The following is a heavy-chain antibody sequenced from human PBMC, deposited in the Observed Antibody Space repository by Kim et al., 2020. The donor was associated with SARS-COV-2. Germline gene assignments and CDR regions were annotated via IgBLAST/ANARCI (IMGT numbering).Heavy chain of an antibody. J-gene: IGHJ5*01. D-gene: IGHD6-19*01. CDR2: ISSTSSYI. CDR3: ARDGWECWCHGNLVSDS. Sequence: GGSLRLSCATSGFTFSSLGMNWVRQAPGKGLEWVSFISSTSSYIYYADSVKGRFTISRDNAKNSLSLQMNSLRVEDTAVYYCARDGWECWCHGNLVSDS. V-gene: IGHV3-21*01. CDR1: GFTFSSLG.